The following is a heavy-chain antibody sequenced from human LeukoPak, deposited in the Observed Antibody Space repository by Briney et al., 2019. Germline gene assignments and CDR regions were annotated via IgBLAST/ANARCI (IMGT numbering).Heavy chain of an antibody. J-gene: IGHJ4*02. CDR1: GFTFRSYA. D-gene: IGHD1-1*01. CDR2: ITSRGDTI. CDR3: ASGRTGAFDY. V-gene: IGHV3-48*03. Sequence: GGSLRLSCTASGFTFRSYALSWVRQAPGKGLEWVSYITSRGDTIYYADSVKGRFTISRDNAKNSLYLQMNSLRAEDTALYSCASGRTGAFDYWGQGTLVTVSS.